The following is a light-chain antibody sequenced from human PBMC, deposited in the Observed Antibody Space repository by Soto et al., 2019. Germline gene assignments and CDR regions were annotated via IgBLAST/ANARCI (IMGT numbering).Light chain of an antibody. CDR2: VNSDGSF. V-gene: IGLV4-69*01. J-gene: IGLJ2*01. CDR1: SGHNTYA. CDR3: QTWGSGMV. Sequence: QLVLTQSPTASASLGASVRLTCTLSSGHNTYAIAWHQQQPEKGPRYLMKVNSDGSFTKGDGIPDRFSGSSSGAERYLTISSLQSEDEADYYCQTWGSGMVFGGGTKLTVL.